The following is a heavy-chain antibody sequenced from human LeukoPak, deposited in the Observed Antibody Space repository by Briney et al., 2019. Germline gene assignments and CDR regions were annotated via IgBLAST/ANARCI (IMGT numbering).Heavy chain of an antibody. CDR3: ARVWQQLVLDY. CDR1: GGSISSGGYS. Sequence: SQTLSLTCAVSGGSISSGGYSWSWIRQPQGKGLEWIGYICHSGSTYYNPSLKSRVTISVDRSKNQFSLKLSSVTAADTAVYYCARVWQQLVLDYWGQGTLVTVSS. J-gene: IGHJ4*02. V-gene: IGHV4-30-2*01. CDR2: ICHSGST. D-gene: IGHD6-13*01.